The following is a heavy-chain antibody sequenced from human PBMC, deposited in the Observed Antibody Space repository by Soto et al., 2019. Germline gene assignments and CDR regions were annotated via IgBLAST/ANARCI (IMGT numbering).Heavy chain of an antibody. CDR1: GFTLNGYW. D-gene: IGHD6-19*01. Sequence: GGSLRLSCAASGFTLNGYWMNWVRQAPGKGLEWVANIKQDGGEKYYVDSVKGRFTISRDNAKNSLYLQMNSLRAEDTAVYYCARDRWWLVHWGQGTLVIVSS. CDR2: IKQDGGEK. CDR3: ARDRWWLVH. J-gene: IGHJ4*02. V-gene: IGHV3-7*01.